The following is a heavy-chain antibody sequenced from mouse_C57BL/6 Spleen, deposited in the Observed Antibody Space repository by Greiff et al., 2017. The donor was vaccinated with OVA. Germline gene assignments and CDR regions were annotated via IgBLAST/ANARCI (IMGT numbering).Heavy chain of an antibody. CDR2: IDPETGGT. CDR3: TRGTTVSMDY. Sequence: VQLQESGAELVRPGASVTLSCKASGYTFTDYEMHWVKQTPVHGLEWIGAIDPETGGTAYNQKFKGKAILTADKSSSTAYMELRSLTSEDSAVYYCTRGTTVSMDYWGQGTSVTVSS. D-gene: IGHD1-1*01. V-gene: IGHV1-15*01. CDR1: GYTFTDYE. J-gene: IGHJ4*01.